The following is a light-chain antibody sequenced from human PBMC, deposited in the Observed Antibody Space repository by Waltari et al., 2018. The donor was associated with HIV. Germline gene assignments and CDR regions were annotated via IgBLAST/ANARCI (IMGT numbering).Light chain of an antibody. Sequence: EVVLPQSPATLSLSPGRRVTLSCRASQSVNSFLAWYHQKPGQAPRLLIYDASNRATGIPARFSASGSETDFSLTISGLEPEDSGVYYCQQRDDWPITFGQGTRLEIK. J-gene: IGKJ5*01. CDR3: QQRDDWPIT. CDR1: QSVNSF. CDR2: DAS. V-gene: IGKV3-11*01.